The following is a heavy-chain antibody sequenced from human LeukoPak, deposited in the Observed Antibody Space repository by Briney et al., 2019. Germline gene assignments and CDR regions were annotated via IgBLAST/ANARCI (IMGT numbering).Heavy chain of an antibody. Sequence: GESLKISCKGSGYSFTSYWIGWVRQMPGKGLEWMGIIYPDDSDTRYSPSFQGQVTISADKSISTAYLQWSSLKASDTAMYYCARSGWWGSSSYYYYYMDVWGKGTTVTVSS. CDR3: ARSGWWGSSSYYYYYMDV. CDR2: IYPDDSDT. V-gene: IGHV5-51*01. D-gene: IGHD6-6*01. J-gene: IGHJ6*03. CDR1: GYSFTSYW.